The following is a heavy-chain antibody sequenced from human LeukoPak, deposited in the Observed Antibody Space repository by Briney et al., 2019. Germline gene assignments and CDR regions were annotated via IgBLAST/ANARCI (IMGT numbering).Heavy chain of an antibody. CDR2: ISGSGGST. V-gene: IGHV3-23*01. J-gene: IGHJ6*02. CDR1: GFTFSSYA. Sequence: PGGSLRLSCAASGFTFSSYAMSWVRQAPGKGLEWVSAISGSGGSTYYADSVKGRFTISRDNSKSTVYLQMNSLRAEDTAVYYCAKTLIGYGSYSRYYYYGLDVWGQGTTVTVSS. D-gene: IGHD1-26*01. CDR3: AKTLIGYGSYSRYYYYGLDV.